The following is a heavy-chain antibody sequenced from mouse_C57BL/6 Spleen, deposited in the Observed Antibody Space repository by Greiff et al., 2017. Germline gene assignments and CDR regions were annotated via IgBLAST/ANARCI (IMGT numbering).Heavy chain of an antibody. V-gene: IGHV1-50*01. CDR2: MNPSDSYT. D-gene: IGHD1-1*01. CDR3: ARSGQLRFGYFDV. CDR1: GYTFTSYW. Sequence: QVQLQQPGAELVKPGASVKLSCKASGYTFTSYWMQWVKQRPGQGLEGIGEMNPSDSYTNSNQKFKGKATLTVDTSSSTAYMQLSSLTSEDSAVYYGARSGQLRFGYFDVWGTGTTVTVSS. J-gene: IGHJ1*03.